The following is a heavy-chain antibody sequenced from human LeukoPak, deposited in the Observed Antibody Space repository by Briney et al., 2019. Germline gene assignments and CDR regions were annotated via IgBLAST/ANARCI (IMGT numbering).Heavy chain of an antibody. D-gene: IGHD5-12*01. Sequence: ASVKVSCKASGYTFTSYGISWVRQAPGQGLEWMGWISAYNGNTNYAQKLQGRVTMTTDTSTSTAYMELRSLRAEDTAVYYCAKGPGRGWLNWFDPWGQGTLVTVSS. J-gene: IGHJ5*02. CDR1: GYTFTSYG. V-gene: IGHV1-18*01. CDR3: AKGPGRGWLNWFDP. CDR2: ISAYNGNT.